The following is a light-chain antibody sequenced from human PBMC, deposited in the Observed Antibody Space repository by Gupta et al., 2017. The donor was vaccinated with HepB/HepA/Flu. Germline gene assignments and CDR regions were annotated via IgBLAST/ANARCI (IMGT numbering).Light chain of an antibody. V-gene: IGKV4-1*01. CDR3: QQDNSTPLT. J-gene: IGKJ4*01. Sequence: DIVMTKYPDSLAVSLGERATINCKSSQSILHSSNNENYLAWYQQKPGQPPKLLIYWASTRESGVPDRFSGSGSGSDFTLTISTLQAEDVAVYYCQQDNSTPLTFGRGTKVDIK. CDR1: QSILHSSNNENY. CDR2: WAS.